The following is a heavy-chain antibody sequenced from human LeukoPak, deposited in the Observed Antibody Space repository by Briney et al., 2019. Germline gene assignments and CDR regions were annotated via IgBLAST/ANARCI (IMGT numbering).Heavy chain of an antibody. V-gene: IGHV1-2*02. CDR1: GHTFTNYY. J-gene: IGHJ5*02. Sequence: ASVNVSCKSSGHTFTNYYLHWVRQAPGQGLEWLGWIHPNTGATNYAQTFQGRVTVTRDTSISTTYVELSRLTSADTAAYYCASYASGYNWLKVWGQGTLVTVSS. CDR3: ASYASGYNWLKV. CDR2: IHPNTGAT. D-gene: IGHD2-2*01.